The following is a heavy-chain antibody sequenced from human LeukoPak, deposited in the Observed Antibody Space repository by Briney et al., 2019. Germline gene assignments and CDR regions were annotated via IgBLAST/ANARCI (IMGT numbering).Heavy chain of an antibody. CDR2: ITNNGVHT. CDR1: GFTFTSYT. V-gene: IGHV3-21*04. J-gene: IGHJ4*02. D-gene: IGHD4-11*01. Sequence: GGSLRLSCAASGFTFTSYTMSWVRQAPGKGLEWVSSITNNGVHTYYTDSVKGRFTISRDNANNSLYLQMNSLSAEDTAVYYCARDTPVYSSYDYWGQGTLVTVSS. CDR3: ARDTPVYSSYDY.